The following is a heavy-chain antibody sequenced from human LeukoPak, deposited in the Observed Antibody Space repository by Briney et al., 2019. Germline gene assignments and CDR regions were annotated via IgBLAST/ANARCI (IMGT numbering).Heavy chain of an antibody. CDR2: ISYDGHDK. Sequence: GGSLRLSCAASGFTFNSYAMHWVRQAPGKGLEWVAVISYDGHDKYHADSVKGRFTISRDNSKNTLFLQVNSLRPDDTAVYYCARGLPGLLWFGGDLHFWGQGTLVTVSS. V-gene: IGHV3-30-3*01. D-gene: IGHD3-10*01. CDR3: ARGLPGLLWFGGDLHF. J-gene: IGHJ4*02. CDR1: GFTFNSYA.